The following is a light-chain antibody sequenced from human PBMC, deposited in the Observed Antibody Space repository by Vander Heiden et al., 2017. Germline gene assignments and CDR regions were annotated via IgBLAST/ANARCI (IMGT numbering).Light chain of an antibody. Sequence: DIQMTQSPSFLSASVGDRVTITCRASKSISSYLNWYQQKPGEAPKLLIYAASSLQSGVPSRFSGSGSGTDFTLTSSRLQPEDFATYYCQQSDSTPKTFGQGTKVEIK. V-gene: IGKV1-39*01. CDR1: KSISSY. CDR2: AAS. CDR3: QQSDSTPKT. J-gene: IGKJ1*01.